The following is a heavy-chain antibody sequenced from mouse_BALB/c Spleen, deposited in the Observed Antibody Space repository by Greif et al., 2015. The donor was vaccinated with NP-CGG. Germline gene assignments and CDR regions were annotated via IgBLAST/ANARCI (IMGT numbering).Heavy chain of an antibody. CDR1: GYTFTSYW. Sequence: QVQLQQSGAELVKPGASVKLSCKASGYTFTSYWMHWVKLRPGQGFEWIGEINPSNGGTNYNEKFKRKATLTVDKSSSTAYMQLSSLTSEDSAVYHCSPFTTATPFAYWGQGTLSLSLQ. V-gene: IGHV1S16*01. J-gene: IGHJ3*01. D-gene: IGHD1-2*01. CDR3: SPFTTATPFAY. CDR2: INPSNGGT.